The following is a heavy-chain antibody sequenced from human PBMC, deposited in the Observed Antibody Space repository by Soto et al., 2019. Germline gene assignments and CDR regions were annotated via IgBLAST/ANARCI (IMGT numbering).Heavy chain of an antibody. CDR3: ARASSTSPKYYYGSGSYSRRLSYNWFDP. D-gene: IGHD3-10*01. CDR1: GYTFTSYG. CDR2: ISAYNGNT. J-gene: IGHJ5*02. Sequence: ASVKVSCKASGYTFTSYGISWVRQAPGQGLEWMGRISAYNGNTNYAQKLQGRVTMTTDTSTSTAYMELRSLRSDDTAVYYCARASSTSPKYYYGSGSYSRRLSYNWFDPWGQGTLVTVSS. V-gene: IGHV1-18*01.